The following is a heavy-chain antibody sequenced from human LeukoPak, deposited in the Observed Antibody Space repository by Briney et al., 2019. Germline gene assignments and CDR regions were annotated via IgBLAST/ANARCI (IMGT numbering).Heavy chain of an antibody. CDR1: GFTFSSYV. CDR3: AELGITMIGGV. Sequence: GGSLRLSCAASGFTFSSYVMNWVRQAPGKGLEWVSAISGSGGSTYYADSVKGRFTISRDNAKNSLYLQMNGLRAEDTAVYYCAELGITMIGGVWGKGTTVTISS. CDR2: ISGSGGST. D-gene: IGHD3-10*02. V-gene: IGHV3-23*01. J-gene: IGHJ6*03.